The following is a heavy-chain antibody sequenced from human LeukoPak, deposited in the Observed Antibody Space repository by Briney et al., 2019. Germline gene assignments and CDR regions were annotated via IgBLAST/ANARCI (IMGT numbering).Heavy chain of an antibody. V-gene: IGHV3-66*02. CDR3: ARDPNDGYAFLDY. CDR2: IVDDETT. J-gene: IGHJ4*02. Sequence: GGSLRLSCAASEFIVTNYHMNWVRQAPGKGLEWVSNIVDDETTYYADSVKGRFTISRDISKTTAYLQMKSLRVEDPAVYYCARDPNDGYAFLDYWGQGTVVPVSS. D-gene: IGHD2-8*01. CDR1: EFIVTNYH.